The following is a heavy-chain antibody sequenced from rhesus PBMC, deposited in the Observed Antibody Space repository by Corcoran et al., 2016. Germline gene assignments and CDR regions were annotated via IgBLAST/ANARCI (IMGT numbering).Heavy chain of an antibody. CDR3: ATYSSGCLDY. J-gene: IGHJ4*01. CDR2: IYSGSGNT. Sequence: QVQLRESGPGLLKPSETLSLTCAVSGGSISGGSGWGWGRQPPGKGLEWIATIYSGSGNTYYNPSLKSRVTISTDTSKNQFSLTLSSVTAADTAVYYCATYSSGCLDYWGQGVLVTVSS. D-gene: IGHD6-31*01. CDR1: GGSISGGSG. V-gene: IGHV4S7*01.